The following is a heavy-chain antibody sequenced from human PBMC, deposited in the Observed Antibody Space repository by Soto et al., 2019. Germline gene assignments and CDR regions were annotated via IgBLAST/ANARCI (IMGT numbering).Heavy chain of an antibody. D-gene: IGHD3-3*01. CDR2: IYPGDSDT. J-gene: IGHJ4*02. CDR3: ARRPWEAGADEYYDFWSGYKYYFDY. CDR1: GYSFTSYW. Sequence: GESLKISCKGSGYSFTSYWIGWVRQMPGKGLEWMGIIYPGDSDTRYSPSFQGQVTISADKSISTAYLQWSSLKASDTAMYYCARRPWEAGADEYYDFWSGYKYYFDYWGQGTLVTVSS. V-gene: IGHV5-51*01.